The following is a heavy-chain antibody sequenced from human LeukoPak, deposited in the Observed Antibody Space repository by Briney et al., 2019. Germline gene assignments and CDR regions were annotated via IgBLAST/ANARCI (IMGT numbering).Heavy chain of an antibody. CDR2: ISSSSSTI. V-gene: IGHV3-48*01. Sequence: PGGFLRLSCAASGFTFSSYSMNWVRQAPGKGLEWVSYISSSSSTIYYADSVKGRFTISRDNAKDSVNLQMNSLRAEDTAVYYCARGTSGYYYDYWGQGTLVTISS. D-gene: IGHD3-22*01. CDR1: GFTFSSYS. CDR3: ARGTSGYYYDY. J-gene: IGHJ4*02.